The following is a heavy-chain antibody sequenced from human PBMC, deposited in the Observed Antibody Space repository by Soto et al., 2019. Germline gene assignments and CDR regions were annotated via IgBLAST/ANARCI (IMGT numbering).Heavy chain of an antibody. D-gene: IGHD2-15*01. CDR2: IYYSGST. CDR1: GGSISSYY. J-gene: IGHJ3*02. Sequence: QVQLQESGPGLVKPSETLSLTCTVSGGSISSYYWSWIRQPPGKGLEWIGYIYYSGSTNYNPSLKSRVTISVDTSKNQFSLKLRSVTAADTAVYYCARLVRYCSGGSCYFTRDAFDIWGQGTMVTVSS. CDR3: ARLVRYCSGGSCYFTRDAFDI. V-gene: IGHV4-59*08.